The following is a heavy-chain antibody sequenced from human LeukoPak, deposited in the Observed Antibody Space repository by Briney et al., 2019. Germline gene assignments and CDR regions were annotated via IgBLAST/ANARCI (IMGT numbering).Heavy chain of an antibody. CDR2: IYYSGST. Sequence: SETLFLTCTVSGDSISSSSYYWGWIRQPPGKGLEWIGSIYYSGSTYYNPSLKSRVTISIDTSKNQFSLKLSSVTAADTAAYYCARQGSLSYYWFDPWGQGTLVTVSS. V-gene: IGHV4-39*01. D-gene: IGHD1-26*01. CDR1: GDSISSSSYY. CDR3: ARQGSLSYYWFDP. J-gene: IGHJ5*02.